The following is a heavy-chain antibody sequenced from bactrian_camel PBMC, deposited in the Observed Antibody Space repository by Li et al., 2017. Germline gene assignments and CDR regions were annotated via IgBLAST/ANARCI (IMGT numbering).Heavy chain of an antibody. D-gene: IGHD7*01. CDR3: AAGRGGGNPLRLSGYQY. V-gene: IGHV3S55*01. Sequence: VQLVESGGGSVQAGESLRLSCAASGYSDSSCSLAWYRQAPGKERELVSTFLTDNSSYYADSVKGRFTIPQDNRRNMIYLQMNNLKPEVTAMYYCAAGRGGGNPLRLSGYQYWGQGTQVTVS. CDR2: FLTDNSS. J-gene: IGHJ4*01. CDR1: GYSDSSCS.